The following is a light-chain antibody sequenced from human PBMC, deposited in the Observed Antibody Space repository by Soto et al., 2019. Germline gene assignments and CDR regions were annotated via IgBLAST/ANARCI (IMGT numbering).Light chain of an antibody. CDR3: QQYHSLPRT. CDR1: QSVSSSY. J-gene: IGKJ1*01. CDR2: GAS. V-gene: IGKV3-20*01. Sequence: EIVLTQSPGTLSLSPGERATLSCRASQSVSSSYLAWYQQKPGQAPRLLIYGASSRATGIPDRFSGSGSGTDFTLTISRLEPEDFAVYYCQQYHSLPRTFGQGTKVEIK.